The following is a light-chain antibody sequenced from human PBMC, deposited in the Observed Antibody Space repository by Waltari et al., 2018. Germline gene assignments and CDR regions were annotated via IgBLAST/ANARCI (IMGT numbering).Light chain of an antibody. Sequence: GERATLSCRASQSVSRTLAWYQQKPGQAPRLLIYDTSSRAAGIPDRFSGSGFGTDFSLTISRLEPEDFAVYYCQKYGTLPATFGQGTKVEIK. CDR2: DTS. CDR1: QSVSRT. J-gene: IGKJ1*01. CDR3: QKYGTLPAT. V-gene: IGKV3-20*01.